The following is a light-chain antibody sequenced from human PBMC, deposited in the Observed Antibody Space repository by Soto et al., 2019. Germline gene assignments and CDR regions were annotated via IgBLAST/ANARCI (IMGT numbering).Light chain of an antibody. Sequence: EIVLTQSPGTLSLSPGARATLSCRASQSVSSSYLAWYQQKPGQAPRLLIYGASSRATGIPDRFSGSGSGTDFTLTISRLEPEAFAVYYCQQYGSSPYTFGQGTKLEIK. CDR2: GAS. V-gene: IGKV3-20*01. CDR1: QSVSSSY. CDR3: QQYGSSPYT. J-gene: IGKJ2*01.